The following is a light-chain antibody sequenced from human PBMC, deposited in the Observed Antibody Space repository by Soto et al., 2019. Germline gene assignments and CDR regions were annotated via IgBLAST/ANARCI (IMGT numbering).Light chain of an antibody. CDR2: SNN. Sequence: QPVLTQPPSASGTPGQRVTISCSGSNSNIGSNTVNWFQQLPGTAPKLLISSNNQRPSGVPDRFSGSKSGTSASLAISGLQSEDEADYYCAAWDDSLNGYVFGTGTKLSVL. CDR3: AAWDDSLNGYV. J-gene: IGLJ1*01. V-gene: IGLV1-44*01. CDR1: NSNIGSNT.